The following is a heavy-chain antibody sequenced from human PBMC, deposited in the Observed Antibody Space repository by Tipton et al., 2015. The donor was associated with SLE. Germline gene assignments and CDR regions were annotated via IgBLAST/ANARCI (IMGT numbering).Heavy chain of an antibody. V-gene: IGHV3-15*01. CDR3: TTEGAVIVVVPAAIFDY. J-gene: IGHJ4*02. CDR1: GFTFSNAW. D-gene: IGHD2-2*01. Sequence: SLRLSCAASGFTFSNAWMSWVRQAPGKGLEWVGRIKSKTDGGTTDYAAPVKGRFTISRDDSKNTLYLQMNSLKTEDTAVYYCTTEGAVIVVVPAAIFDYWGQGTLVTVSS. CDR2: IKSKTDGGTT.